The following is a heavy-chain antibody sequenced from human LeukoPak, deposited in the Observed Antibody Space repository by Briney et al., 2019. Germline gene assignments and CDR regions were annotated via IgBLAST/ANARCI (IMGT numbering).Heavy chain of an antibody. CDR3: ARVGYDFSFYYYGMDV. CDR2: INPNSGGT. D-gene: IGHD3-3*01. J-gene: IGHJ6*02. Sequence: GASVKVSCKASGYTFTGYYIHWVRQAPGQGLEWMGWINPNSGGTNYAQKLQGRVTMTRDTSISTAYMELSRLRSDDTAVYYCARVGYDFSFYYYGMDVWGQGTTVTVSS. V-gene: IGHV1-2*02. CDR1: GYTFTGYY.